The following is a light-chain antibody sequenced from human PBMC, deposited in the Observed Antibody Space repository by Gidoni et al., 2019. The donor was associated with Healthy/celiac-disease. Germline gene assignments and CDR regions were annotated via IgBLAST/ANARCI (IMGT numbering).Light chain of an antibody. CDR3: QQLNSYPPRYT. J-gene: IGKJ2*01. V-gene: IGKV1-9*01. CDR1: QGISSY. CDR2: AAS. Sequence: DIQLTKSPSFLSASVGDRVPITCRASQGISSYLAWYQQKPGKAPKLLIYAASTLQSGVPSRFSGSGSGTEFTLTISSLQPEDFATYYCQQLNSYPPRYTFGQGTKLEIK.